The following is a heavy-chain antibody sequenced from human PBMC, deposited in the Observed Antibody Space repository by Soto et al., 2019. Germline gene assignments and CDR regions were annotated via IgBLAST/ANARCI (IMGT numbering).Heavy chain of an antibody. CDR2: ISGSGGST. J-gene: IGHJ6*02. CDR1: GFTFSSYA. D-gene: IGHD3-3*01. V-gene: IGHV3-23*01. CDR3: AKDALRFLEWLLYPDYYYGMDV. Sequence: GGSLRLSCAASGFTFSSYAMSWVRQAPGKGLEWVSAISGSGGSTYYADSVKGRFTISRDNSKNTLYLQMNSLRAEDTAVYYCAKDALRFLEWLLYPDYYYGMDVWGQGTTVTV.